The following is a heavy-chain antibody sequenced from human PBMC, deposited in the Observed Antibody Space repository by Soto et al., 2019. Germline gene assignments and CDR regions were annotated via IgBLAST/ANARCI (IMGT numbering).Heavy chain of an antibody. V-gene: IGHV1-46*01. D-gene: IGHD2-15*01. Sequence: QVQLVQSGAEVKKPGASVKVSCKASGYTFTSYYMHWVRQAPGQGLEWMGIINPSGGSTSYAQKFQGRVTMTRDTSTSTVYMELSSLRSEDTAVYYCATLYVGVAATGYYYYGMDVLGQGTTVTVSS. CDR1: GYTFTSYY. CDR3: ATLYVGVAATGYYYYGMDV. J-gene: IGHJ6*02. CDR2: INPSGGST.